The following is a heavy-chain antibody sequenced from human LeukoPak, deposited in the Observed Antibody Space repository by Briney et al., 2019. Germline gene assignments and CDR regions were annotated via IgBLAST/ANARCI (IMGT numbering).Heavy chain of an antibody. CDR3: ARATPGWWELQR. J-gene: IGHJ4*02. CDR1: GFTFSSYA. CDR2: INGAGTST. D-gene: IGHD1-26*01. V-gene: IGHV3-74*01. Sequence: QPGESLRLSCAASGFTFSSYAMSWVRQAPGKGLVWVSRINGAGTSTSYADSVKGRFTISRDNAKNTLYLQMNSLRAEDTAVYYCARATPGWWELQRWGQGTLVTVSS.